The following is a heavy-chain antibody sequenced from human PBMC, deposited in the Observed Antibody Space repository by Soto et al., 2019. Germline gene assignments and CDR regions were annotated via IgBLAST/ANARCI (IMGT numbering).Heavy chain of an antibody. Sequence: GGSLRLSCAASGFTFSSYAMSWVRQAPGKGLEWVSAISGSGGSTYYADSVKGRFTISRDNSKNTLYLQMNSLRAEDTAVYYCAKDRFSIITGTTIDYWGQGTLVTVSS. D-gene: IGHD1-7*01. CDR3: AKDRFSIITGTTIDY. CDR1: GFTFSSYA. J-gene: IGHJ4*02. CDR2: ISGSGGST. V-gene: IGHV3-23*01.